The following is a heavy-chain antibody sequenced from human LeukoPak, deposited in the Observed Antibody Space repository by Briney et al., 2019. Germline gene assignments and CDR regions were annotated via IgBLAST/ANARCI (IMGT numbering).Heavy chain of an antibody. CDR1: GGSISSGSYY. CDR3: AREGGAAAISTYYYYMDV. D-gene: IGHD2-2*02. CDR2: IYTSGST. Sequence: SETLSLTCTVSGGSISSGSYYWSWIRQPAGKGLEWIGRIYTSGSTNYNPSLKSRVTISVDTSKNQFSLKLSSVTAADTAVYYCAREGGAAAISTYYYYMDVWGEGTTVTVSS. J-gene: IGHJ6*03. V-gene: IGHV4-61*02.